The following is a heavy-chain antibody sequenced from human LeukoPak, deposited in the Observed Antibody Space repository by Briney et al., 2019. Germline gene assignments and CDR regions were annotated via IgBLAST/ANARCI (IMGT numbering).Heavy chain of an antibody. Sequence: SETLSLTCAVYGGSFSGYYWSWIRQPPGKGLEWIGEINHSGSTNYNPSLKSRVTISVDTSKNQFSLKLSSVTAADTAVYYCARVKGHSYGVIDYWGQGTLVTVSS. D-gene: IGHD5-18*01. V-gene: IGHV4-34*01. CDR1: GGSFSGYY. CDR3: ARVKGHSYGVIDY. J-gene: IGHJ4*02. CDR2: INHSGST.